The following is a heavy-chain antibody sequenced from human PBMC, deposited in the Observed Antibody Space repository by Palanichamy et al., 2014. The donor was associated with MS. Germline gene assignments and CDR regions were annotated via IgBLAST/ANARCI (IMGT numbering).Heavy chain of an antibody. CDR2: ISASGGST. J-gene: IGHJ4*02. Sequence: EVQLLESGGGLGTGLGGPVRLSCAASGFTFSNYAMSWVRQAPGKGLEWVSAISASGGSTYYADSVKGRFTISRDNSKNTLYLQMNSLKAEDTAVYYCAKDHFGSGWYYFDCWGQGALVTVSS. CDR3: AKDHFGSGWYYFDC. V-gene: IGHV3-23*01. CDR1: GFTFSNYA. D-gene: IGHD6-19*01.